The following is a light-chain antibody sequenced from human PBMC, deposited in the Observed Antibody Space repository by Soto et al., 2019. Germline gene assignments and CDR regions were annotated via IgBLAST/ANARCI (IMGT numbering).Light chain of an antibody. CDR2: EVT. V-gene: IGLV2-23*02. Sequence: QSALTQPASVSGSPGQSITISCTGTSSDVGRYNYVSWYQQHPGRAPKLIIYEVTNRPSGVSDRFSGSKSGNMASLTISGLQAEDEADYYCCSYALGSTLVIGGGTQLTVL. CDR1: SSDVGRYNY. CDR3: CSYALGSTLV. J-gene: IGLJ2*01.